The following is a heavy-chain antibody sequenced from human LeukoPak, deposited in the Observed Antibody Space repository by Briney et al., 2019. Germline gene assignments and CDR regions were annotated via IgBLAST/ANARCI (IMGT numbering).Heavy chain of an antibody. CDR3: AKISPYGGNSA. Sequence: GGSLRLSCAASGFTLSNFAMSWVRQAPGKGLEWVSGISGNGGSTYYADSVKGRFTISRDNSKNTLYLQMNSLSAEDTAVYYCAKISPYGGNSAWGQGTLVTVSS. V-gene: IGHV3-23*01. CDR2: ISGNGGST. CDR1: GFTLSNFA. J-gene: IGHJ4*02. D-gene: IGHD4-23*01.